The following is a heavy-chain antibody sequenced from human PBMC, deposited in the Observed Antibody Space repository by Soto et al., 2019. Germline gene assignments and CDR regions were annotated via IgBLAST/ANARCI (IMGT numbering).Heavy chain of an antibody. Sequence: PGGSLRLSCAASGFTFSSYAMSWVRQAPGKGLEWVSAISGSGGSTYYADSVKGRFTISRDNSKNTLYLQMNSLRAEDTAVYYCAKEGYYDSSGYPPLDYWGQGTLVTVSS. CDR1: GFTFSSYA. J-gene: IGHJ4*02. D-gene: IGHD3-22*01. V-gene: IGHV3-23*01. CDR3: AKEGYYDSSGYPPLDY. CDR2: ISGSGGST.